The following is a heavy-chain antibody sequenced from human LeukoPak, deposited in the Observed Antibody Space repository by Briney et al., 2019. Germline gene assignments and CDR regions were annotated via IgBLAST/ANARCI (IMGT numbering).Heavy chain of an antibody. CDR1: GFTFSSYS. V-gene: IGHV3-21*01. CDR2: ISSSSSYI. D-gene: IGHD5-18*01. Sequence: GGSLRLSCAASGFTFSSYSMTWVRQAPGKGLEWVSSISSSSSYIYYADSVKGRFTISRDNAKNSLYLQMNSLRAEDTAVYYCARAPQAYTAIFYYYGMDVWGQGTTVTVS. J-gene: IGHJ6*02. CDR3: ARAPQAYTAIFYYYGMDV.